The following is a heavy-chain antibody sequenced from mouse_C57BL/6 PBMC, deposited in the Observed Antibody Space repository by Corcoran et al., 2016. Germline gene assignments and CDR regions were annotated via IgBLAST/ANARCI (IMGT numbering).Heavy chain of an antibody. CDR3: ARLWNYGAMDY. Sequence: QVQLQQSGPELVKPGASVKISCKASGSSFTSYYIHWVKQRPGQGLEWIGWIYPGSGNTKYNEKFKGKATLTADTSSSTAYMQLSSLTSEGSAVYYCARLWNYGAMDYWGQGTAVTVSS. CDR1: GSSFTSYY. CDR2: IYPGSGNT. D-gene: IGHD1-1*02. V-gene: IGHV1-66*01. J-gene: IGHJ4*01.